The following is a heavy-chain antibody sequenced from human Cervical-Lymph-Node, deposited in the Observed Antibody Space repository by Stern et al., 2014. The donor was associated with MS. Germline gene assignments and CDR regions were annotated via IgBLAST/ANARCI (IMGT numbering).Heavy chain of an antibody. J-gene: IGHJ4*02. CDR1: GFTFSSYW. V-gene: IGHV3-74*02. CDR3: ARAPRYSSGWYFDY. D-gene: IGHD6-19*01. Sequence: EVQLEESGGGLVQPGGSLRLSCAASGFTFSSYWMHWVRQAPGKGLVWVSRINSDGSSTSYADSVKGRFTISRDNAKNTLYLQMNSLRAEDTAVYYCARAPRYSSGWYFDYWGQGTLVTVSS. CDR2: INSDGSST.